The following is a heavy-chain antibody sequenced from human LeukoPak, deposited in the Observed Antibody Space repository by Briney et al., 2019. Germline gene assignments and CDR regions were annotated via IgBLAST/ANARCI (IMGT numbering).Heavy chain of an antibody. Sequence: ASVKVSCKASGYTFTEYYMHWVRQAPGQGLEWMGWINPNSGGTNYAQKFQGRVTMTRDTSISTACMELSRLRSDDTAVYYCARGQQWLVTTPYVDYWGQGTLVTVSS. D-gene: IGHD6-19*01. J-gene: IGHJ4*02. V-gene: IGHV1-2*02. CDR1: GYTFTEYY. CDR3: ARGQQWLVTTPYVDY. CDR2: INPNSGGT.